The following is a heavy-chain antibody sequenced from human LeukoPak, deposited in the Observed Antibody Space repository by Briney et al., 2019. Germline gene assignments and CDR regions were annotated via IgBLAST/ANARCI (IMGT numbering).Heavy chain of an antibody. D-gene: IGHD2-15*01. J-gene: IGHJ6*02. CDR3: ARDRSGGTSGYYGMDV. V-gene: IGHV1-69*13. CDR1: GGTFSSYA. Sequence: ASVKVSCKASGGTFSSYAISWVRQAPGQGLEWMGGIIPIFGTANYAQKFQGRVTITADGSTSTAYMELSSLRSEDTAVYYCARDRSGGTSGYYGMDVWGQGTTVTVSS. CDR2: IIPIFGTA.